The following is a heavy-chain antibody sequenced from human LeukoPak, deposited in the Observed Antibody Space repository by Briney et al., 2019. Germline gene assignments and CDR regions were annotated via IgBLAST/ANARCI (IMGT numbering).Heavy chain of an antibody. V-gene: IGHV3-53*01. CDR1: GFTVSSTY. D-gene: IGHD7-27*01. CDR3: ARIGNPATGDY. Sequence: GGSLRLSCAASGFTVSSTYMSWVRQAPGKGLEWVSVIYSGGYAYYADSVKGRFTISRDNSKNTLYLQMNSLRAEDTALYYCARIGNPATGDYWGQGTLVTVSS. J-gene: IGHJ4*02. CDR2: IYSGGYA.